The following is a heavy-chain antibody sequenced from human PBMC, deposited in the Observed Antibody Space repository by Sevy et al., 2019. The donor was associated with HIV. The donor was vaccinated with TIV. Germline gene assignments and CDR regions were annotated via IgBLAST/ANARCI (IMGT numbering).Heavy chain of an antibody. CDR1: GFPFTNHG. D-gene: IGHD4-17*01. V-gene: IGHV3-33*08. CDR3: ARYPEFYDHGEYGPTSAPDL. CDR2: MWFEGSNK. Sequence: GGSLRLSCEASGFPFTNHGVHWVRQAPGKGLAWVALMWFEGSNKYYADSVKVRFTVSRDDSKNTLYLQMNSLRADDTAIYYCARYPEFYDHGEYGPTSAPDLWGQGTLVTVSS. J-gene: IGHJ5*02.